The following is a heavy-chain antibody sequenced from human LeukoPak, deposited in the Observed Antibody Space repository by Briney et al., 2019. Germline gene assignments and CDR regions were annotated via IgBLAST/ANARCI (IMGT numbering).Heavy chain of an antibody. D-gene: IGHD5-18*01. CDR1: GGSISSSSYY. CDR3: GRHGYSYGYIFYYGMDV. J-gene: IGHJ6*02. CDR2: IYYSGST. Sequence: PSETLFLTCTVSGGSISSSSYYWGWIRQPPGKGLEWIGSIYYSGSTYYNPSLKSRVTISVDTSKNQFSLKLSSVTAADTAVYYCGRHGYSYGYIFYYGMDVWGQGTTVTVSS. V-gene: IGHV4-39*01.